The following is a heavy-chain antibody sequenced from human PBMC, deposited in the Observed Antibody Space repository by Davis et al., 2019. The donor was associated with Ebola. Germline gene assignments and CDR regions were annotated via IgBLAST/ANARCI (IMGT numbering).Heavy chain of an antibody. CDR2: ISYDGSNK. Sequence: PGGSLRLSCAASGFTFSSYGMHWVRQAPGKGLEWVAVISYDGSNKYYADSVKGRFTISRDNSKNTLYLQMNSLRAEDTAVYYCAGYCSGGSCYGPNYYYYGMDVWGQGTTVTVSS. D-gene: IGHD2-15*01. V-gene: IGHV3-30*03. J-gene: IGHJ6*02. CDR3: AGYCSGGSCYGPNYYYYGMDV. CDR1: GFTFSSYG.